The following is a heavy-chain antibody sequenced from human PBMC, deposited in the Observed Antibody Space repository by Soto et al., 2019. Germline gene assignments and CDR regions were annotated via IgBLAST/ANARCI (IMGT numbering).Heavy chain of an antibody. CDR1: GGTFSSYT. Sequence: QVQLVQSGAEVKKPGSSVKVSCKASGGTFSSYTISWVRQAPGQGLEWMGRIIPILGIANYAQKFQGRVTITADKSTSTAYMELSSLSSEDTAVYYCARSLGYCSSTSCYQPAMGLDYWGQGTLVTVSS. V-gene: IGHV1-69*02. CDR3: ARSLGYCSSTSCYQPAMGLDY. J-gene: IGHJ4*02. D-gene: IGHD2-2*01. CDR2: IIPILGIA.